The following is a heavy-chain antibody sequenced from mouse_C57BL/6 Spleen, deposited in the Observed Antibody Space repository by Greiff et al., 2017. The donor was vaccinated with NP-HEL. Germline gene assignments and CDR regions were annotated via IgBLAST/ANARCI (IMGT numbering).Heavy chain of an antibody. CDR2: INPNNGGT. J-gene: IGHJ2*01. V-gene: IGHV1-26*01. CDR1: GYTFTDYY. Sequence: EVQLQQSGPELVKPGASVKISCKASGYTFTDYYMNWVKQSHGKSLEWIGDINPNNGGTSYNQKFKGKATLTVDKSSSTAYMELRSLTSEDSAVYYCARWSITTVVARDYWGQGTTLTVSS. CDR3: ARWSITTVVARDY. D-gene: IGHD1-1*01.